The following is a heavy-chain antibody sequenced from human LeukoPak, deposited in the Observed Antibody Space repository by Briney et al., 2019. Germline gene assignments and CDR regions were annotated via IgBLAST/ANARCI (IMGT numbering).Heavy chain of an antibody. Sequence: GESLKISCKGSGYSFTSYWIGWVRQMPGKGLEWMGIIYPGDSDTRYSPSFQGQVTISADKSISTAYLQWSSLKASDTAMYYCARQGDSSSWYGYFQHWGQGTLVTVSS. CDR3: ARQGDSSSWYGYFQH. J-gene: IGHJ1*01. CDR2: IYPGDSDT. CDR1: GYSFTSYW. V-gene: IGHV5-51*01. D-gene: IGHD6-13*01.